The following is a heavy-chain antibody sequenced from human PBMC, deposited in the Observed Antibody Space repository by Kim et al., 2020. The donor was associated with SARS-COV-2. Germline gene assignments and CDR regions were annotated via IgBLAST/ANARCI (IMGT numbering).Heavy chain of an antibody. CDR3: ARGGSHFDNIGYQKVLFDN. Sequence: KSRVTISIDTSKNQFSLKLTSVTAADTAVYFCARGGSHFDNIGYQKVLFDNWGQGTLVTVSS. D-gene: IGHD3-22*01. V-gene: IGHV4-59*09. J-gene: IGHJ4*02.